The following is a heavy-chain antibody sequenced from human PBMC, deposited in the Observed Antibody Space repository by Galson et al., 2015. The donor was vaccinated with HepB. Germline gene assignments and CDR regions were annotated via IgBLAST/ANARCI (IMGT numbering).Heavy chain of an antibody. CDR1: GFTFNTYS. J-gene: IGHJ5*02. CDR2: ISSSSSHI. D-gene: IGHD3-10*01. CDR3: VRDRVESGRFGELSDL. Sequence: SLRLSCAASGFTFNTYSMNWVRQAPGKGLEWLSFISSSSSHIYYADSVKGRFTISRDDAKNSVYLQMNSLRAEDTALYYCVRDRVESGRFGELSDLWGQGTLVTVSS. V-gene: IGHV3-21*01.